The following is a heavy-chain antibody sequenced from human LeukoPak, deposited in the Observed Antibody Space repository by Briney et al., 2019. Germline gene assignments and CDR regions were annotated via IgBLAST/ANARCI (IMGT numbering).Heavy chain of an antibody. Sequence: GGSLRLSCAASGFIFSTSWMSWVRQAPGKGLEWVANIKQDGSQKHYVDSVKGRFTISRDNSKNSLYLQMNSLRAEDTAVYYCARVSWGIYYYMDVWGKGTTVTVSS. CDR2: IKQDGSQK. J-gene: IGHJ6*03. V-gene: IGHV3-7*01. D-gene: IGHD2-15*01. CDR3: ARVSWGIYYYMDV. CDR1: GFIFSTSW.